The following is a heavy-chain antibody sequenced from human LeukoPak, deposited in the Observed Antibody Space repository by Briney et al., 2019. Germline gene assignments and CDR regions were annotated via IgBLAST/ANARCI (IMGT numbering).Heavy chain of an antibody. D-gene: IGHD3-16*01. CDR3: AKRSLTVGNMAFDY. V-gene: IGHV3-48*01. CDR2: ISSSSTTI. Sequence: PGGSLRLSCAASGFTFSTYNMNWVRQAPGQGLEWVSYISSSSTTIYYADSVKGRFTISRDSAKKTLYLQMNSLRVEDTAVYYCAKRSLTVGNMAFDYWGQGTLVTVSS. J-gene: IGHJ4*02. CDR1: GFTFSTYN.